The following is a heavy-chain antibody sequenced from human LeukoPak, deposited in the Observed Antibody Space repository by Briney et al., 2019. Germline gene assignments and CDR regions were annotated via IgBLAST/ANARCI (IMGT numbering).Heavy chain of an antibody. CDR3: ATSLYSSGWALNSGSFDI. J-gene: IGHJ3*02. V-gene: IGHV3-53*01. CDR1: GFTVSNIY. D-gene: IGHD6-25*01. CDR2: IYSGGNT. Sequence: GGSLRLSCAASGFTVSNIYISWVRQAPGKGLEWVSVIYSGGNTYYTDSVKGRFTVSRDNSKNTLCLQMNSLSAEDTAVYYCATSLYSSGWALNSGSFDIWGQGTMVTVSS.